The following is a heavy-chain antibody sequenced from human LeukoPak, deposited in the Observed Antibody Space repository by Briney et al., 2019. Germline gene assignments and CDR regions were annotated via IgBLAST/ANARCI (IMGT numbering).Heavy chain of an antibody. CDR3: ARFHTYYAFDI. CDR1: RYSITNDYY. J-gene: IGHJ3*02. D-gene: IGHD2-21*01. CDR2: AYHSGIT. Sequence: PSDTLSLTCVLSRYSITNDYYWAWIRQPPGKGLEWIGIAYHSGITFYNPSLKSRVTISIDTSKNQFSLNLNSVTAADAALYYCARFHTYYAFDIWGQGAMVTVSS. V-gene: IGHV4-38-2*01.